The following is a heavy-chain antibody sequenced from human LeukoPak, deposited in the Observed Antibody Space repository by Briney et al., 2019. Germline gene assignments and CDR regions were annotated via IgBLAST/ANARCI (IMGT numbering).Heavy chain of an antibody. V-gene: IGHV4-34*01. J-gene: IGHJ5*02. Sequence: SETLSLTCAVYGGSFSGYYWSWIRQPPGKGLEWIGEINHSGSTNYNPSLKSRVTISVDTSKNQFSLKLSSVTAADTAVYYCARGGPPVAGTNSNWFDPWGQGTLVTVSS. D-gene: IGHD6-19*01. CDR1: GGSFSGYY. CDR3: ARGGPPVAGTNSNWFDP. CDR2: INHSGST.